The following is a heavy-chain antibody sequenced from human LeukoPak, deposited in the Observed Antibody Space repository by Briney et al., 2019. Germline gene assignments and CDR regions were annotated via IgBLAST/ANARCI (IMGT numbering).Heavy chain of an antibody. V-gene: IGHV5-51*01. CDR1: GYSFTRYW. CDR3: ARGYYYDSSGYFFDY. CDR2: IYPGDSDT. D-gene: IGHD3-22*01. J-gene: IGHJ4*02. Sequence: GESLKISCKGSGYSFTRYWIGWVRHMPGKGLEWMGIIYPGDSDTRYSPSFQGQVTISADKSISTAYLQWSSLKASDTAMYYCARGYYYDSSGYFFDYWGQGTLVTVSS.